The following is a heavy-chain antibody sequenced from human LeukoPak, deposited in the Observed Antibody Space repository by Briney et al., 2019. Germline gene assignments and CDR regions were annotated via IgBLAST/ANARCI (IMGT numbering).Heavy chain of an antibody. CDR2: IWFDGTNK. Sequence: GGSLTLSCAASGFTFSNYAMHWVRQAPATGLALVAVIWFDGTNKYYGDSVRGRFTISRDNSKNRLYLQMNSLRAEDTAVYYCAKARGSGWHDPWYLDYWGQGTLVTVSS. J-gene: IGHJ4*02. D-gene: IGHD6-19*01. CDR3: AKARGSGWHDPWYLDY. CDR1: GFTFSNYA. V-gene: IGHV3-33*06.